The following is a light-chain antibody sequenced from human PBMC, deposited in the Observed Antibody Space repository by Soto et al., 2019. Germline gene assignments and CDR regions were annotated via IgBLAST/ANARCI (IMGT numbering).Light chain of an antibody. Sequence: EIVMTQSPATLSMSPGERATLSCRASQSVSSNLAWYQQKPGQAPRLLIYGASTRATGIPARFSGGGSGTEFTLTISSLQSEDSAVYYCQQYSRWPITFGQGTRLEIK. V-gene: IGKV3-15*01. CDR3: QQYSRWPIT. CDR2: GAS. J-gene: IGKJ5*01. CDR1: QSVSSN.